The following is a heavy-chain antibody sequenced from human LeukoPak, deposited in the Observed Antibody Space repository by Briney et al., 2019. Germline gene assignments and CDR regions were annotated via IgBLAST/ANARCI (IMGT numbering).Heavy chain of an antibody. CDR2: IYSGGST. CDR3: ARSRGYYFDY. J-gene: IGHJ4*02. CDR1: GFTFSSYA. V-gene: IGHV3-53*01. D-gene: IGHD6-25*01. Sequence: GGSLRLSCAASGFTFSSYAMSWVRQAPGKGLEWVSVIYSGGSTYYADSVKGRFTISRDNSKNTLYLQMNSLRAEDTAVYYCARSRGYYFDYWGQGTLVTVSS.